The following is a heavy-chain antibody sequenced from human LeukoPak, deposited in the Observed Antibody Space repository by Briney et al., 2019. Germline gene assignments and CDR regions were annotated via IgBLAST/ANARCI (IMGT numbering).Heavy chain of an antibody. D-gene: IGHD2-21*01. V-gene: IGHV4-4*07. CDR2: IYTSGST. CDR1: GGSISNYY. Sequence: PSETLSLTCTVSGGSISNYYWSWIRQPAGKGLEWIGRIYTSGSTNYNPSLKSRVTMSVDTSKNQFSLNLSSVTAADTAVYYCARGSIAAYSSDYFDYWGQGTLVTVSS. CDR3: ARGSIAAYSSDYFDY. J-gene: IGHJ4*02.